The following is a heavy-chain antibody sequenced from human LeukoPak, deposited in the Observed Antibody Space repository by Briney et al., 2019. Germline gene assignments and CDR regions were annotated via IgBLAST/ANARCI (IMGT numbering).Heavy chain of an antibody. CDR2: IYPSGST. Sequence: SETLSLTCTVSGGSISSYSWTWIRQPAGKGLEWIGRIYPSGSTNYNPSLKSRVTMSVDTSKNQFSLKLSSVTAADTAVYYCARKNSGSYREFDYWGKETLVTVSS. D-gene: IGHD1-26*01. CDR1: GGSISSYS. V-gene: IGHV4-4*07. CDR3: ARKNSGSYREFDY. J-gene: IGHJ4*02.